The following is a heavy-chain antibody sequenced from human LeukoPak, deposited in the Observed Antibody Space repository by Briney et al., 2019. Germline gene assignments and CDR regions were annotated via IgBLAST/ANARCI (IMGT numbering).Heavy chain of an antibody. J-gene: IGHJ4*02. CDR3: ARGRSYYPFDY. Sequence: PSETLSLTCAVYGGSFSGYYWSWIRQPPGKGLEWIGEINHSGSTNYNPSLKSRVTISVDTSKNQFSLKLSSVTVADTAVYYCARGRSYYPFDYWGQETLVTVSS. V-gene: IGHV4-34*01. D-gene: IGHD3-10*01. CDR1: GGSFSGYY. CDR2: INHSGST.